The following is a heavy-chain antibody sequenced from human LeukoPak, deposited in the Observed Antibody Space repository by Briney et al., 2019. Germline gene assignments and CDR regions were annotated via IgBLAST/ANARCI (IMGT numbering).Heavy chain of an antibody. D-gene: IGHD2-21*02. CDR3: ANEHGGVVVPAFFDY. CDR2: FSCSGGST. CDR1: GFTYSSYA. J-gene: IGHJ4*02. Sequence: PGGSLSLSCAASGFTYSSYAMRWARQAPGRGLEWVSAFSCSGGSTYYADSVRGRFTISRDNSKNTLDLQMNSLRAEDTAVYYCANEHGGVVVPAFFDYWGQGTLVTVSS. V-gene: IGHV3-23*01.